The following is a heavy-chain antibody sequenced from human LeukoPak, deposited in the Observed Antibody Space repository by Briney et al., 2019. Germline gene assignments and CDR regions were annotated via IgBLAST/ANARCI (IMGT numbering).Heavy chain of an antibody. CDR2: IRSKAYGGTT. CDR3: TRISRAGLLCHKYYFDY. V-gene: IGHV3-49*04. Sequence: PGRSLRLSCTASGFTFGDYAMSWVRQAPGKGLEWVGFIRSKAYGGTTEYAASVKGRFTISRDDSKSIAYLQMNSLKTEDTAVYYCTRISRAGLLCHKYYFDYWGQGTLVTVSS. D-gene: IGHD3-3*01. CDR1: GFTFGDYA. J-gene: IGHJ4*02.